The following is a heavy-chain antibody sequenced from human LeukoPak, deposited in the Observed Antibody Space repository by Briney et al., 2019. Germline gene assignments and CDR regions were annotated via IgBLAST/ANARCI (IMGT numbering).Heavy chain of an antibody. D-gene: IGHD2-2*01. CDR3: ARGGIGYCSSTSCTGPYYYYGMDV. V-gene: IGHV1-18*01. J-gene: IGHJ6*02. Sequence: ASVKVSCKASGYTFTSYGISWVRQAPGQGLEGMGWISAYNGNTNYAQKLQGRVTMTTGTSTSTAYMELRSLRSDDTAVYYCARGGIGYCSSTSCTGPYYYYGMDVWGQGTTVTVSS. CDR1: GYTFTSYG. CDR2: ISAYNGNT.